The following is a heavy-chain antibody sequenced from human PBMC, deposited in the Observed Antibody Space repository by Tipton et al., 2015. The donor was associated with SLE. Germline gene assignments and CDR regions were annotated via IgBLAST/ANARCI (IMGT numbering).Heavy chain of an antibody. V-gene: IGHV3-49*04. Sequence: RSLRLSCPASGFKFSNYAMSWVRQAPGKGLEWVGFIRSKDYGGPPEYAASVKGRFTISRDDSKSIAYLQMNSLKTDDTAVYYRSPRPDAFDIWGQGTMVTVSS. CDR3: SPRPDAFDI. CDR2: IRSKDYGGPP. CDR1: GFKFSNYA. J-gene: IGHJ3*02.